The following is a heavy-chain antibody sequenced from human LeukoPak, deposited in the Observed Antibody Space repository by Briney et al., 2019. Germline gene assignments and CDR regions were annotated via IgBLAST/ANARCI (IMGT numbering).Heavy chain of an antibody. D-gene: IGHD5-24*01. CDR3: ARRWGWLHQRGWFDP. CDR2: IYYSGST. CDR1: CGSISSYY. J-gene: IGHJ5*02. Sequence: SETLSLTCTVSCGSISSYYWSWIRQPPGKGLEWIGYIYYSGSTNYNPSLKSRVTISVDTSKNQFSLKLSSVTAADTAVYYCARRWGWLHQRGWFDPWGQGTLVTVSS. V-gene: IGHV4-59*01.